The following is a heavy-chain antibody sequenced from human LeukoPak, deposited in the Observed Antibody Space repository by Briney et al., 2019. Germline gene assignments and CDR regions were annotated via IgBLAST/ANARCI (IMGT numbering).Heavy chain of an antibody. CDR2: INSDGSEG. V-gene: IGHV3-7*01. CDR1: GFTFSGFW. J-gene: IGHJ6*02. Sequence: PGGSLRLSCAVSGFTFSGFWMSWSRQAPGKGLEWVASINSDGSEGYYADVVKGRFTISRDNSKNTLYLQMNSLRAEDTAVYYCASGSSWYDYYYYGMDVWGQGTTVTVSS. D-gene: IGHD6-13*01. CDR3: ASGSSWYDYYYYGMDV.